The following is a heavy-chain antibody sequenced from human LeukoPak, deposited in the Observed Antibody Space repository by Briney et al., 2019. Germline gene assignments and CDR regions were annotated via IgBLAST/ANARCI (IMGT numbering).Heavy chain of an antibody. CDR3: ASVVRGVGYFDY. V-gene: IGHV4-34*01. CDR1: GGSFSGYY. D-gene: IGHD3-10*01. Sequence: SETLSLTCAVSGGSFSGYYWSWIRQPPGKGLEWVGEINHSGSTNYNPSLKSRVTMSVATSKKLFSLKLSSVTAADTAVYYCASVVRGVGYFDYWGQGTLVTVSS. CDR2: INHSGST. J-gene: IGHJ4*02.